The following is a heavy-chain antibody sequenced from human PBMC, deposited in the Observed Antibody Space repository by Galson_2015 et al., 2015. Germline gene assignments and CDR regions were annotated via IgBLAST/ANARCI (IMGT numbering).Heavy chain of an antibody. CDR1: GGTFSSYA. V-gene: IGHV1-69*13. CDR3: ARRPVGYYDSSGFGGAFDI. Sequence: SVKVSCKASGGTFSSYAISWVRQAPGQGLEWMGGIIPIFGTANYAQKFQGRVTITADESTSTAYMELSSLRSEDTAVYYCARRPVGYYDSSGFGGAFDIWGQGTMVTVSS. J-gene: IGHJ3*02. CDR2: IIPIFGTA. D-gene: IGHD3-22*01.